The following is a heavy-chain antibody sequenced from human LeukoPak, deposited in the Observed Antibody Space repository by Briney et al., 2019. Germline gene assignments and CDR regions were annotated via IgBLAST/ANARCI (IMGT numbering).Heavy chain of an antibody. CDR1: GYSFISYW. D-gene: IGHD3/OR15-3a*01. CDR2: IDPRDSYT. J-gene: IGHJ4*02. V-gene: IGHV5-10-1*01. Sequence: GESLKISCKGSGYSFISYWISWVRQMPGKGLEWMGRIDPRDSYTSYSPSLLGHVTISADKSITTAYLQWSSLKAPDTAIYYCATHRVGRLPYSFDYWGQGTLVTVSS. CDR3: ATHRVGRLPYSFDY.